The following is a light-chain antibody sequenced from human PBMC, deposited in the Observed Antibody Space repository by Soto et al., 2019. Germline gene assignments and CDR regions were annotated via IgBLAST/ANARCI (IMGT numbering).Light chain of an antibody. CDR1: STDFGGYNY. CDR2: DVS. CDR3: SSYSSSSSVV. Sequence: QSVLTQPASVSGSPGQSITISCTGTSTDFGGYNYVSWYQQHPGKAPKLMIYDVSNRPSGVSNRFSGSKSGNTASLTISGLQAEDEGDYYCSSYSSSSSVVFGGGTKVTVL. V-gene: IGLV2-14*03. J-gene: IGLJ2*01.